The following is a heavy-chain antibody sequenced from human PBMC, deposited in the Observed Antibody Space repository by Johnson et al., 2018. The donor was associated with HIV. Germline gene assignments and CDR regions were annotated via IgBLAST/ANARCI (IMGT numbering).Heavy chain of an antibody. J-gene: IGHJ3*01. CDR3: AKGEAQEGLIQLQLYALDF. Sequence: VQLVESGGGLVQPGGSLRLSCAASGFTFSSYDMHWVRQATGKGLEWVSAIGTAGDTYYPGSVKGRCTISRDNAENSLFLQMNSLRVEDTAVYYCAKGEAQEGLIQLQLYALDFWGQGTMVTVSS. CDR1: GFTFSSYD. V-gene: IGHV3-13*01. CDR2: IGTAGDT. D-gene: IGHD1-1*01.